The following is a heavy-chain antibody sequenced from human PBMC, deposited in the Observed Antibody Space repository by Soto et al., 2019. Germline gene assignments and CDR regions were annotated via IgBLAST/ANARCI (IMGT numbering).Heavy chain of an antibody. CDR3: VHHGGDPDYHDF. CDR1: GGSICSSSYY. Sequence: PSETLSLTSNASGGSICSSSYYFRWIRQPPGKGLEWIGGLYYTGTTYYNSSRKSRVTMSADKSQNQCARRLSSVTAADTGVYYCVHHGGDPDYHDFWGQVILVTV. D-gene: IGHD4-17*01. J-gene: IGHJ4*01. CDR2: LYYTGTT. V-gene: IGHV4-39*06.